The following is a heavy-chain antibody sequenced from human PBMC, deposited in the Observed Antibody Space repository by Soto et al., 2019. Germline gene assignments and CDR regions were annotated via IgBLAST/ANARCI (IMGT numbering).Heavy chain of an antibody. CDR2: ICTGGTT. D-gene: IGHD4-4*01. CDR1: GGSIFRFC. CDR3: ARVGSKSFYYATDV. Sequence: PSELLSVTCSVAGGSIFRFCWSRILQPPGQGLEWIGYICTGGTTKYNPSLKSRVTMSVDTSKTQFSLKLTSVTAADTAVYYCARVGSKSFYYATDVWGQGTTVTVSS. V-gene: IGHV4-4*09. J-gene: IGHJ6*02.